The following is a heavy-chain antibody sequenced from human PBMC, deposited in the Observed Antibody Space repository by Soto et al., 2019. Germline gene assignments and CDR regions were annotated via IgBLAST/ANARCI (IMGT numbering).Heavy chain of an antibody. D-gene: IGHD3-16*02. J-gene: IGHJ4*02. V-gene: IGHV1-69*13. CDR3: ARGGDYVGGSYRLDY. Sequence: SVKVSCKASGGTFSSYAISWVRQAPGQGLEWMGGIIPIFGTANYAQKFQGRVTITADESTSTAYMELSSLRSEDTAVYYCARGGDYVGGSYRLDYWGQGTLVTVSS. CDR2: IIPIFGTA. CDR1: GGTFSSYA.